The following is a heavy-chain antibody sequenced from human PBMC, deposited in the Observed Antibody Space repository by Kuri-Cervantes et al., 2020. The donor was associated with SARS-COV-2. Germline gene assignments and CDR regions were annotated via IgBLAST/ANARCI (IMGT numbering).Heavy chain of an antibody. V-gene: IGHV5-51*01. D-gene: IGHD3-16*01. Sequence: GGSLRLSCKGSGYSLTKHWIGWVRQMPGKGLEWMGIIWPGDSNIRDTPSFQDQVTISVDTSISTAYLQWSSLKASDTAMYYCARHGAVRTQFDPFDIWGQGTMVTVSS. CDR3: ARHGAVRTQFDPFDI. CDR2: IWPGDSNI. J-gene: IGHJ3*02. CDR1: GYSLTKHW.